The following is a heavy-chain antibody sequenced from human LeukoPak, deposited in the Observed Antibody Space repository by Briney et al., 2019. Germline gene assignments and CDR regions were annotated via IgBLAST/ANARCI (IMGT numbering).Heavy chain of an antibody. CDR3: ADLVYCSSSSCYEPFNQT. Sequence: SVKVSCKASGCTFSSLTINWVRQAPGQGLEWMGGIIPIFGRANYAQKFQGRVTITTDDSTSTAYMELSSLRSEDTAVYYCADLVYCSSSSCYEPFNQTWGQGTLVTVSP. D-gene: IGHD2-2*01. CDR1: GCTFSSLT. V-gene: IGHV1-69*05. J-gene: IGHJ4*02. CDR2: IIPIFGRA.